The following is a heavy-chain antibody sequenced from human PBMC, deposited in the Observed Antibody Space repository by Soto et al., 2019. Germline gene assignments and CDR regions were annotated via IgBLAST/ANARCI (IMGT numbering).Heavy chain of an antibody. J-gene: IGHJ4*02. CDR2: IYPGDSDT. CDR1: GYSFTSYW. V-gene: IGHV5-51*01. Sequence: GESLKISCKGSGYSFTSYWIGWVRQMPGKGLEWMGIIYPGDSDTRYSPSFQGQVTISADKSISTAYLQWSSLKASDTAMYYCATNLGYCSSTSCYYPYYFDDWGQGTLVTVS. CDR3: ATNLGYCSSTSCYYPYYFDD. D-gene: IGHD2-2*01.